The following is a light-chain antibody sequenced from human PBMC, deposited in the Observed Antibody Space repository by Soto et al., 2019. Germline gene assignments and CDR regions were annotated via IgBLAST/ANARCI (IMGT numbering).Light chain of an antibody. CDR3: QQYNDWPPSYT. V-gene: IGKV3-15*01. CDR2: GAS. J-gene: IGKJ2*01. CDR1: QSVSIN. Sequence: EVVMTQSPATLSVSPGERATLSCRASQSVSINLAWYQQKPGQAPRLLIYGASTRATGIPARFSASGSGTECTLTISSLQSEDFAFYFCQQYNDWPPSYTFGQGTKLEIK.